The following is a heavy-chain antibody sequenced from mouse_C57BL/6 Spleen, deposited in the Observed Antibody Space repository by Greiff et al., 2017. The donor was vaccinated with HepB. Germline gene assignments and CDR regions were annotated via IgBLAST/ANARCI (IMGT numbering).Heavy chain of an antibody. Sequence: EVQLQESGPGLVKPSQSLSLTCSVTGYSITSGYYWNWIRQFPGNKLEWMGYISYDGSNNYNPSLKNRISITRDTSTNQFFLKLNSVTTEDTATYYCAREDGYIDDWGQGTTLTVSS. CDR2: ISYDGSN. J-gene: IGHJ2*01. D-gene: IGHD2-3*01. CDR3: AREDGYIDD. V-gene: IGHV3-6*01. CDR1: GYSITSGYY.